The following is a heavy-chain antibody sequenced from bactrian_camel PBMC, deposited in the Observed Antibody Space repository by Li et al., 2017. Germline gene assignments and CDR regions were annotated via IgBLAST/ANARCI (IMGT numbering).Heavy chain of an antibody. CDR3: AVFVAPGNHLRCRGLLTDPARWNY. J-gene: IGHJ4*01. Sequence: HVQLVESGGGSVQAGGSLRLSCATSGFTFSLWSIAWFRQAPGKEREGVATIDAENTATYGKSVKGRFTISKDNAKNTVTLQMNSLKPEDTGMYYCAVFVAPGNHLRCRGLLTDPARWNYWGQGTQVTVS. V-gene: IGHV3S53*01. CDR2: IDAENTA. D-gene: IGHD1*01. CDR1: GFTFSLWS.